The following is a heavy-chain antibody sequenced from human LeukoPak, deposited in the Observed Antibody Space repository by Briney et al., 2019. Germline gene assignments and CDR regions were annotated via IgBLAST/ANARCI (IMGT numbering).Heavy chain of an antibody. Sequence: SETLSLTCTVSGGSISSYYWSWLRPPPGEGLEWIGYIYYSGSTNYNPSLRSRVTISVDTSKNQFSLKLSSVTAADTAVYYCARPRWGSIDAFDIWGQGTMVTVSS. J-gene: IGHJ3*02. CDR2: IYYSGST. CDR3: ARPRWGSIDAFDI. V-gene: IGHV4-59*01. D-gene: IGHD3-16*01. CDR1: GGSISSYY.